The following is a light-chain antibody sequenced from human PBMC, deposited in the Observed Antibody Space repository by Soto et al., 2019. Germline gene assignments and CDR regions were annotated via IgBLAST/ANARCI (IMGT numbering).Light chain of an antibody. Sequence: QSALTQPASVSGSPGQSITISCTGTSSDVGSYNYVSWSQQHPGKAPKLIIYEVSNRPSGVSNRFSGSKSGNTASLTISGLQAEDEADYYCSSYTTTDTYVFGTGTKLTVL. CDR1: SSDVGSYNY. J-gene: IGLJ1*01. CDR2: EVS. V-gene: IGLV2-14*01. CDR3: SSYTTTDTYV.